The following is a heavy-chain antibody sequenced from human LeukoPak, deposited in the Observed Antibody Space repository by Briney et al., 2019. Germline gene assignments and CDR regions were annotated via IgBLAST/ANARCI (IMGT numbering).Heavy chain of an antibody. CDR1: GFTFSSYG. CDR2: IWYDGSNK. J-gene: IGHJ4*02. Sequence: GGSLRLSCAASGFTFSSYGMHWVRQAPGKGLEWVAVIWYDGSNKYYADSVKGRFTISRDNSKNTPYLQMNSLRAEDTAAYYCAKDRRLMYYFDYWGQGTLVTVSS. D-gene: IGHD2-21*02. CDR3: AKDRRLMYYFDY. V-gene: IGHV3-30*02.